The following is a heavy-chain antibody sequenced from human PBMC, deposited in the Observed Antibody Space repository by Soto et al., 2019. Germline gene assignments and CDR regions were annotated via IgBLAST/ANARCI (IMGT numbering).Heavy chain of an antibody. D-gene: IGHD3-16*01. CDR2: IKSKTDGGTT. J-gene: IGHJ6*02. CDR3: ARVVRQPDYYYGMDV. Sequence: GGSLRLSCAASGFTFSNAWMSWVRQAPGKGLEWVGRIKSKTDGGTTDYAAPVKGRFTISRDDSKNTLYLQMNSLKTEDTAVYYCARVVRQPDYYYGMDVWGQGTTVTVS. V-gene: IGHV3-15*01. CDR1: GFTFSNAW.